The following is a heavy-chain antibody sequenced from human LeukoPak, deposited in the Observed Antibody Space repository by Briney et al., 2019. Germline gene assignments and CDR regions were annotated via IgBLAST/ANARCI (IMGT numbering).Heavy chain of an antibody. V-gene: IGHV3-66*01. Sequence: PGGSLRLSCAASGFTVSSNYMSWVRQAPGKGLEWVSVIYSGGSTYYADSVKGRFTISRDNSKNTLYLQMNSPRAEDTAVYYCARAGYSSSRYGMDVWGQGTTVTVSS. J-gene: IGHJ6*02. CDR2: IYSGGST. D-gene: IGHD6-13*01. CDR1: GFTVSSNY. CDR3: ARAGYSSSRYGMDV.